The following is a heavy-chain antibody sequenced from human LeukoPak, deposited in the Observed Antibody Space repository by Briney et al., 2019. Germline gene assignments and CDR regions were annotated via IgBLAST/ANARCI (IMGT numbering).Heavy chain of an antibody. D-gene: IGHD2-15*01. CDR1: GYTFTSYY. CDR2: INPSGGST. CDR3: ARDAGGPSYYYGMDV. V-gene: IGHV1-46*01. Sequence: GALVKVSCKASGYTFTSYYMHWVRQAPGQGLEWMGIINPSGGSTSYAQKFQGRVTMTRDTSTSTVYMELSSLRSEDTAVYYCARDAGGPSYYYGMDVWGKGTTVTVSS. J-gene: IGHJ6*04.